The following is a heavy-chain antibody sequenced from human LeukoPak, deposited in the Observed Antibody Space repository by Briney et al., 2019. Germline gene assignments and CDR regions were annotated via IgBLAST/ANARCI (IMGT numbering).Heavy chain of an antibody. Sequence: GGSLRLSCATSGFTFSDHALHWVRQAPGKGLQYVSAISRNGTRTFYADSVKDRFTISREKSTKTLYLQMGSLRVEDMGVYYCVRDSFYTGYDRGFGYWGQGTLVTVS. CDR2: ISRNGTRT. D-gene: IGHD5-12*01. J-gene: IGHJ4*02. CDR3: VRDSFYTGYDRGFGY. CDR1: GFTFSDHA. V-gene: IGHV3-64*02.